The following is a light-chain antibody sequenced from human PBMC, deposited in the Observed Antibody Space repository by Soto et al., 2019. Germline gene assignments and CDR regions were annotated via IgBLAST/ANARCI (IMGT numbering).Light chain of an antibody. CDR1: SGDIGGYNS. Sequence: QSVLTQPASVSGSPGQSITISCTGTSGDIGGYNSVSWYQQHPGKAPKLLIYEVVKRLSGVSNRFSGSKSGNTASLTISGLQADDEADYYCSSFTSSSTWVFGGGTKLTVL. CDR2: EVV. V-gene: IGLV2-14*01. CDR3: SSFTSSSTWV. J-gene: IGLJ3*02.